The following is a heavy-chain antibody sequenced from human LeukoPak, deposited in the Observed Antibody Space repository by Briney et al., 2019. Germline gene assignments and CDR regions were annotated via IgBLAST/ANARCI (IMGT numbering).Heavy chain of an antibody. D-gene: IGHD3-10*01. CDR2: IIPIFGTA. CDR3: ARVPEGYYGSGSYYPLDY. Sequence: SVTCYCTASGGTFSSYAISWVRQAPGQGLEWMGGIIPIFGTANYAQKFQGRVTITADKSTSTAYMELSSLRSEDTAVYYCARVPEGYYGSGSYYPLDYWGQGTLVTVSS. V-gene: IGHV1-69*06. J-gene: IGHJ4*02. CDR1: GGTFSSYA.